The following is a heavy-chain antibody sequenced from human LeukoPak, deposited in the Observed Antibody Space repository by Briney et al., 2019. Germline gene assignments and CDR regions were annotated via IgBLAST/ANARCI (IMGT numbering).Heavy chain of an antibody. Sequence: GGSLRLSCSASGFTFSSYAMHWVRQAPGKGLEWVAVISYDGSNKYYADSVKGRFTISRDNSKNTLYLQMNSLRAEDTAVYYCARDTIAAAGIAEYFQHWGQGTLVTVSS. CDR1: GFTFSSYA. D-gene: IGHD6-13*01. V-gene: IGHV3-30-3*01. J-gene: IGHJ1*01. CDR3: ARDTIAAAGIAEYFQH. CDR2: ISYDGSNK.